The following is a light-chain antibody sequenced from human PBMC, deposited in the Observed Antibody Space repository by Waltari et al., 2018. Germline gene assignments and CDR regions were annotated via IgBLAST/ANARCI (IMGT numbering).Light chain of an antibody. J-gene: IGKJ1*01. Sequence: EIVMTQSPATLSVFPGERATLSCRASQSIRSNLAWYQHKPGQAPRLLIYGASTRATGSPARFSGSESGTEFTLTISSLQSEDFAVYFCQQYDNWLGTFGQGTKVEIK. V-gene: IGKV3-15*01. CDR3: QQYDNWLGT. CDR2: GAS. CDR1: QSIRSN.